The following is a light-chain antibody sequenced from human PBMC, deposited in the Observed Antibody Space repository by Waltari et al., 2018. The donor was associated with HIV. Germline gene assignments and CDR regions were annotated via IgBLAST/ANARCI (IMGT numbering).Light chain of an antibody. V-gene: IGLV3-25*03. J-gene: IGLJ1*01. CDR1: ALPTQY. CDR3: QSADSSGTYYV. Sequence: SYALTQPPSVSVSPGQTARITCSGDALPTQYAFWYKQKPGQAPVLVIYKDSERPSGIPERFSGSSSGTTVTLTISGVQAEDEADYYCQSADSSGTYYVFGTGTKVTVL. CDR2: KDS.